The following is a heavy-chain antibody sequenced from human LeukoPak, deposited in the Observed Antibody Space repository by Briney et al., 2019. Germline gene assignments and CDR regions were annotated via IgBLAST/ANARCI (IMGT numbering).Heavy chain of an antibody. D-gene: IGHD2-15*01. V-gene: IGHV4-30-2*01. J-gene: IGHJ4*02. CDR2: IYHSGST. CDR3: ARGYCSGGSCYSYYFDY. CDR1: GGSISSGGYS. Sequence: SQTLSLTCAVSGGSISSGGYSWSWIRQPPGKGLEWIGYIYHSGSTYYNPSLKSRVTISVDRSKNQFSLKLSSVTAADTAVYYCARGYCSGGSCYSYYFDYWGQGTLATVSS.